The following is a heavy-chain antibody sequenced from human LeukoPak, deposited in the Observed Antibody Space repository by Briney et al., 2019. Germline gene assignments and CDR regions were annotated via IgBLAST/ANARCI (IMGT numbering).Heavy chain of an antibody. D-gene: IGHD3-22*01. CDR1: GYTFTGYY. Sequence: ASVTVSCMASGYTFTGYYMHWVRQAPGQGLKWMGWINPNSGGTNYAQKFQGWVTMTRDTSISTPYMELSRLRSDDTAVYYCARAKNAYYDTSGYYGYWGQGTLVTVSS. CDR3: ARAKNAYYDTSGYYGY. CDR2: INPNSGGT. J-gene: IGHJ4*02. V-gene: IGHV1-2*04.